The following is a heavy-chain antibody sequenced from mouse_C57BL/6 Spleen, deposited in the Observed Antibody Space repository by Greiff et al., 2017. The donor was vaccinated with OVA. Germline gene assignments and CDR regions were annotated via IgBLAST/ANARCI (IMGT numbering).Heavy chain of an antibody. V-gene: IGHV1-5*01. CDR3: TREANLDSWFAY. CDR2: IYPGNSDT. CDR1: GYTFTSYW. Sequence: VQLQQSGTVLARPGASVKMSCKTSGYTFTSYWMHWVKQRPGQGLEWIGSIYPGNSDTSYNQKFKGQAKLTAVTSASTAYMELSSLTTEDSAVYYCTREANLDSWFAYWGQGTLVTVSA. J-gene: IGHJ3*01. D-gene: IGHD4-1*01.